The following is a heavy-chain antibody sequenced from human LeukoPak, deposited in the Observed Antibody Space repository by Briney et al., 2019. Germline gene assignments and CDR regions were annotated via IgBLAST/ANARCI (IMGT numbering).Heavy chain of an antibody. V-gene: IGHV1-69*01. CDR3: ATTPLGYCTNGVCQRFDY. CDR2: IIPIFGTA. J-gene: IGHJ4*02. CDR1: GGTFSSYA. Sequence: SVKVSCKASGGTFSSYAISWVRQAPGQGLEWMGGIIPIFGTANYAQKFQGRVTITADESTSTAYMELSSLRSEDTAVYYCATTPLGYCTNGVCQRFDYWGQGTLVTVSS. D-gene: IGHD2-8*01.